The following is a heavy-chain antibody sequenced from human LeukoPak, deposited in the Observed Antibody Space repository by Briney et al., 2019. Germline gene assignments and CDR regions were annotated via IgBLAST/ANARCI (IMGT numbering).Heavy chain of an antibody. Sequence: ASVMVSCKASGYTYTGYYMHWVRHAPGQGLEWMGWINPNSGGTNYAQKFQGRVTMTRDTSICTAYMELSRLRSDETAVYYCASSIVVVPAAIEGHWFDPWGQGTLVTVSS. D-gene: IGHD2-2*01. CDR3: ASSIVVVPAAIEGHWFDP. V-gene: IGHV1-2*02. CDR1: GYTYTGYY. CDR2: INPNSGGT. J-gene: IGHJ5*02.